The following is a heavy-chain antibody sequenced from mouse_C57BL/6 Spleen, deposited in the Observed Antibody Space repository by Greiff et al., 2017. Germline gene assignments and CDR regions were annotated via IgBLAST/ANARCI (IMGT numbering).Heavy chain of an antibody. J-gene: IGHJ2*01. D-gene: IGHD1-1*01. V-gene: IGHV1-55*01. Sequence: VQLQQSGAELVKPGASVKMSCKASGYTFTSYWITWVKQRPGQGLEWIGDIYPGSGSTNYNEKFKSKATLTVDTSSSTAYMQLSSLTSEDSAVYYCAREGYYGSSKDFDYWGQGTTLTVSS. CDR2: IYPGSGST. CDR1: GYTFTSYW. CDR3: AREGYYGSSKDFDY.